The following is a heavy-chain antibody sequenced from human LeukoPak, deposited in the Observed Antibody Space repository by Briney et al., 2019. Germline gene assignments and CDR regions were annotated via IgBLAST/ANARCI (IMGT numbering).Heavy chain of an antibody. V-gene: IGHV3-48*01. CDR1: GFTFSRYS. Sequence: GGSLRLSCAASGFTFSRYSLDWVRQAPGKGREGVSSISSISRTIYYADSVKGQFTISRDNAQNSLHLQMNSLRAEDTAVYYCAKDGGLWVSAHWGDSWGRGTLVTVSS. CDR3: AKDGGLWVSAHWGDS. J-gene: IGHJ4*02. D-gene: IGHD7-27*01. CDR2: ISSISRTI.